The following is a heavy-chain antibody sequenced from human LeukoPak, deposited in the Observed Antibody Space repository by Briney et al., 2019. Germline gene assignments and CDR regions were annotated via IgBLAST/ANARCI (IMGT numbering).Heavy chain of an antibody. Sequence: PGRSLRLSCSASGFTFSSYAMHWVRQAPGKGLDYVSAISSNGGSTYYADSVKGRFTISRDNSKDKLYLRMNSLRAEDTAIYYCARDIQLSTWGLGTMVSVSS. J-gene: IGHJ3*01. D-gene: IGHD5-24*01. CDR2: ISSNGGST. V-gene: IGHV3-64*04. CDR1: GFTFSSYA. CDR3: ARDIQLST.